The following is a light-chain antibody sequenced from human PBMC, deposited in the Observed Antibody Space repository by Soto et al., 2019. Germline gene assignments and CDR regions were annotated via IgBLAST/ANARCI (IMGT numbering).Light chain of an antibody. CDR1: SSDVGGYNY. V-gene: IGLV2-14*01. J-gene: IGLJ2*01. Sequence: QYALTQPASVSGSPGQSITISCTGTSSDVGGYNYVSWYQQHPGKAPKLMIYEVSNRPSGVSNRFSGSKSGNTASLTISGLQAEDEAGYYCSSYTSSSTLVVFGGGTKLTVL. CDR3: SSYTSSSTLVV. CDR2: EVS.